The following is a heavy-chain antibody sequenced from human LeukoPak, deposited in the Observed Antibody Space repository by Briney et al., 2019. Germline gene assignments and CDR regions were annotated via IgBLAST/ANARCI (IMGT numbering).Heavy chain of an antibody. V-gene: IGHV5-51*01. J-gene: IGHJ4*02. CDR2: IYPGYSDT. CDR3: ARLTNYDCWSGYYISN. Sequence: PGESLKISCKGSGYSFTSYWIGWVRQMPGKGLEGMGIIYPGYSDTRYSPSFQGQVTISADKSISTAYLKWSSLKASETAMYYCARLTNYDCWSGYYISNWGQGTLVTVSS. D-gene: IGHD3-3*01. CDR1: GYSFTSYW.